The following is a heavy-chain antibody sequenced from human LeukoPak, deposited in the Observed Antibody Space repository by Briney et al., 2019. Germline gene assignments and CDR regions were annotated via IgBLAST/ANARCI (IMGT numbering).Heavy chain of an antibody. CDR1: GYTFTSYD. CDR3: ARVVYCSSTSCSPRGFDP. Sequence: ASVKVSCKASGYTFTSYDINWVRQATGQGLEWMGWMNPNSGNTGYAQKFQGRVTMTRNTSISTAHMELSSLRSEDTAVYYCARVVYCSSTSCSPRGFDPWGQGTLVTVSS. J-gene: IGHJ5*02. V-gene: IGHV1-8*01. CDR2: MNPNSGNT. D-gene: IGHD2-2*01.